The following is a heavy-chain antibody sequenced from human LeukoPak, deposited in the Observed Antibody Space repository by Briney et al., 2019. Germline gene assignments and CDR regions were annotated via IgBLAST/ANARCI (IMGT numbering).Heavy chain of an antibody. CDR2: INHSGST. J-gene: IGHJ6*02. CDR1: GGSFSGYY. CDR3: ARVSGPRYCSSTSCYLEYYYGMDV. Sequence: SETLSLTCAVYGGSFSGYYWSWIRQPPGKGLEWIGEINHSGSTNYNPSLKSRVTISVDTSKNQFSLKLSSVTAADTAAYYCARVSGPRYCSSTSCYLEYYYGMDVWGQGTTVTVSS. V-gene: IGHV4-34*01. D-gene: IGHD2-2*01.